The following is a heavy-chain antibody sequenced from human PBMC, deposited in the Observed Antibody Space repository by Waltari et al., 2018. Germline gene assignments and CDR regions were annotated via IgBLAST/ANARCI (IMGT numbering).Heavy chain of an antibody. J-gene: IGHJ5*02. CDR2: ISSNGGST. Sequence: EVQLVESGGGLVQPGGSLRLSCAASGFTFSSYAMHWVRQAPGKGLEYVSAISSNGGSTYYADSVKGRFTISRDNSKNTLYLQMGSLRAEDMAVYYCASVGGATTLPWGQGTLVTVSS. V-gene: IGHV3-64*07. D-gene: IGHD1-26*01. CDR1: GFTFSSYA. CDR3: ASVGGATTLP.